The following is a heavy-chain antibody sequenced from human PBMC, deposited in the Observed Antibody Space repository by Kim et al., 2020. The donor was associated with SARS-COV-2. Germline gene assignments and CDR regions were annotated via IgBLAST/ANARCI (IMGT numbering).Heavy chain of an antibody. CDR3: TREVPPLVQEDY. Sequence: SETLSLTCSVSGYSISIGYFWCWIRQPPGKGLEGIGSIYHSGSTYYDPSLKSRVTISVDTSKNQFSLKVSSVTAADTAVYYCTREVPPLVQEDYCAQET. CDR1: GYSISIGYF. V-gene: IGHV4-38-2*02. J-gene: IGHJ4*02. CDR2: IYHSGST. D-gene: IGHD1-1*01.